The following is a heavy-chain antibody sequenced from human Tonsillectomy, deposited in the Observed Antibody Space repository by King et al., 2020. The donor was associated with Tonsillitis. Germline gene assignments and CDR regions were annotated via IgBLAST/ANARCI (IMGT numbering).Heavy chain of an antibody. D-gene: IGHD2-2*01. CDR2: INPTNGIT. J-gene: IGHJ4*02. CDR1: GYTFTTFY. CDR3: ARERNYCSDTSCYGSDY. V-gene: IGHV1-46*03. Sequence: VQLVESGAEVKKPGASVKVSCKASGYTFTTFYLHWVRQAPGQGLEWMGLINPTNGITSYAQRFRGRLAVTQDTSSTTVYMELSSLSPEDTALYFCARERNYCSDTSCYGSDYWGQGTLITVSS.